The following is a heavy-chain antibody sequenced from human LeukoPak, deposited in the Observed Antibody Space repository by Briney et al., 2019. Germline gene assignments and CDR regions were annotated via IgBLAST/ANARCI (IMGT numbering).Heavy chain of an antibody. CDR1: GGSVSSGSYY. D-gene: IGHD3-10*01. CDR3: ARDHYYGSGDDYYYYYGMDV. V-gene: IGHV4-61*01. CDR2: TYYSGST. J-gene: IGHJ6*04. Sequence: SETLSLTCTVSGGSVSSGSYYWSWIRQPPGKGLEWIGYTYYSGSTNYNPSLKSRVTISVDTSKNQFSLKLSSVTAADTAVYYCARDHYYGSGDDYYYYYGMDVWGKGTTVTVSS.